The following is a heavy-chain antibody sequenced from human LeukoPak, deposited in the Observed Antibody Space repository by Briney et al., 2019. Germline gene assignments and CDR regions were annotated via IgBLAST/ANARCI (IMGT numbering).Heavy chain of an antibody. Sequence: ASVKVSCKVSGYTVTELSMHWVRQSPGKGLEWMGGFHPEDGETIYAQKFQGRVTMTEDTSTDTAYMELSSLRSEDTAVYYCAKTGYYYDRSDYYYDRSRYFDLWGRGTLVTVSS. CDR1: GYTVTELS. V-gene: IGHV1-24*01. J-gene: IGHJ2*01. CDR2: FHPEDGET. CDR3: AKTGYYYDRSDYYYDRSRYFDL. D-gene: IGHD3-22*01.